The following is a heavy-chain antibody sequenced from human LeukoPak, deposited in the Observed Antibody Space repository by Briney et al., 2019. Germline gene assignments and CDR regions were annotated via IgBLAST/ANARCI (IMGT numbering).Heavy chain of an antibody. CDR1: GGSISRGSFY. D-gene: IGHD5-12*01. J-gene: IGHJ3*02. V-gene: IGHV4-61*09. CDR3: ARGPSGLRSPFNT. CDR2: IYISGST. Sequence: SETLSLTCTVSGGSISRGSFYWSWIRQPAGKGLEWIGHIYISGSTNYNPSLKSRVTISVDTSRNQVSLKLTSVTAADTAVYYCARGPSGLRSPFNTXGXXTXVTVSS.